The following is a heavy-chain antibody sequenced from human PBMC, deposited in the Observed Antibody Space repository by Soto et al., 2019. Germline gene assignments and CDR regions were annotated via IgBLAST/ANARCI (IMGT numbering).Heavy chain of an antibody. CDR1: GGSLSRGDYY. CDR2: IYYSGST. Sequence: SDTLSLTCTVSGGSLSRGDYYWSWIRQPPGKGLEWIGYIYYSGSTYYNPSLKSRVTISVDTSKNQFSLKLSSVTAADTAVYYCARDFGNSLFDYWGQGTLVTVSS. CDR3: ARDFGNSLFDY. J-gene: IGHJ4*02. D-gene: IGHD3-3*01. V-gene: IGHV4-30-4*02.